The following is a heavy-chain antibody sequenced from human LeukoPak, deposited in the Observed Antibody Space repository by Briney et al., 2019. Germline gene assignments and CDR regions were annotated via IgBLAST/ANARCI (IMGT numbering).Heavy chain of an antibody. CDR3: ARHSNWNAGVDWFDP. CDR1: GGSNY. J-gene: IGHJ5*02. D-gene: IGHD1-20*01. CDR2: IHYSGSP. Sequence: SETLSLTCTVSGGSNYWSWIRQPPGKGLEWIGYIHYSGSPNYNPSLKSRVTISIDTSKNQFSLRLDSVTAEDTAVYYCARHSNWNAGVDWFDPWGQGTRSPSPQ. V-gene: IGHV4-59*08.